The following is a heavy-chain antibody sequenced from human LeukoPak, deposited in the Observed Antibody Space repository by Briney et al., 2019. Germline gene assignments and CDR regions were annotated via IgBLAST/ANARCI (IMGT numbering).Heavy chain of an antibody. CDR2: INHSGST. CDR3: AREMGGSFPGSNWLDP. CDR1: GGSSSGYY. V-gene: IGHV4-34*01. D-gene: IGHD1-26*01. J-gene: IGHJ5*02. Sequence: PSETLSLTCAVYGGSSSGYYWSWIRQPPGKGLEWIGEINHSGSTNYNPSLKSRVTMSVDTSKNQFSLKLSSVTAADTAVYYCAREMGGSFPGSNWLDPWGKGTLVTVSS.